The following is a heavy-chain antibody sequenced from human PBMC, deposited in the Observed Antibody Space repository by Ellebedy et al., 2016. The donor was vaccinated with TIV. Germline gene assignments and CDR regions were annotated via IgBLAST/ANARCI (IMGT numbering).Heavy chain of an antibody. CDR2: ISSSSSYI. CDR1: GFTFSSYS. Sequence: GESLKISCAASGFTFSSYSMNWVRQAPGKGLEWVSSISSSSSYIYYADSVKGRFTISRDNAKNSLYLQMNSLRAEDTAVYYCARWHYDILTGYYFGSRDRNWGLDVWGQGTTVTVSS. J-gene: IGHJ6*02. CDR3: ARWHYDILTGYYFGSRDRNWGLDV. V-gene: IGHV3-21*01. D-gene: IGHD3-9*01.